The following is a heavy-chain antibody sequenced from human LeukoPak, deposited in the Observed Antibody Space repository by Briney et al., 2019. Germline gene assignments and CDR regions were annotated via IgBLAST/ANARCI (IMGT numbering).Heavy chain of an antibody. D-gene: IGHD6-19*01. CDR3: ATDPYSSGWFDY. CDR2: INPNSGGT. Sequence: ASVKVSCKASGYTFTGYYMHWVRQAPGQGLEWMGWINPNSGGTNYAQKFQGRVTMTRDTSISTAYMELSRLRSDDTAVYYCATDPYSSGWFDYWGQGTLVTVSS. V-gene: IGHV1-2*02. CDR1: GYTFTGYY. J-gene: IGHJ4*02.